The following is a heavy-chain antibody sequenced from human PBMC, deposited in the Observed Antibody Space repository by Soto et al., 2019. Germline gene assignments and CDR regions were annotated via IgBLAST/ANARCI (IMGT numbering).Heavy chain of an antibody. Sequence: QVQLVQSGAEVKKPGASVKVSCKASGYTFTSYGISWVRQAPGQGLEWMGWISAYNGNTNYAQKLQGRVTMTTDTSTSTAYMELRSLRCDDTAVYYCARQYSSGWYGYYYGMDVWGQGTTVTVSS. J-gene: IGHJ6*02. CDR1: GYTFTSYG. V-gene: IGHV1-18*01. D-gene: IGHD6-19*01. CDR3: ARQYSSGWYGYYYGMDV. CDR2: ISAYNGNT.